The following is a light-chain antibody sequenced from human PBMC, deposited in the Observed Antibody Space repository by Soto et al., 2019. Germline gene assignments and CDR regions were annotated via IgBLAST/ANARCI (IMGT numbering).Light chain of an antibody. CDR2: WAS. CDR1: QNVLFGPNTKHY. CDR3: QQDYSSPQT. V-gene: IGKV4-1*01. J-gene: IGKJ1*01. Sequence: DIVMTQSPDSLAVSLGERATINCKSSQNVLFGPNTKHYLAWYQQKPGQPPKLLIYWASTRESGVPDRFNGGGSGTDFTLTISSLQAEDVAVYYGQQDYSSPQTVGQGTVVEIK.